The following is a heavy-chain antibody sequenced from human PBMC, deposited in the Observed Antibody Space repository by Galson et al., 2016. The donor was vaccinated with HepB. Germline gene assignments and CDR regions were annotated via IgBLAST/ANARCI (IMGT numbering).Heavy chain of an antibody. D-gene: IGHD2-21*01. J-gene: IGHJ6*02. CDR1: GFTLSNSG. V-gene: IGHV3-30*18. CDR3: AKDQDNCYTHRYCNGMDV. Sequence: SLRLSCAASGFTLSNSGINWVRQAPGKGLEWVAVVSYDGANKYYADSVKGRFAISRDNSKNTLYLQMNSLRPDDTAVYYCAKDQDNCYTHRYCNGMDVWGQGTTVTVSS. CDR2: VSYDGANK.